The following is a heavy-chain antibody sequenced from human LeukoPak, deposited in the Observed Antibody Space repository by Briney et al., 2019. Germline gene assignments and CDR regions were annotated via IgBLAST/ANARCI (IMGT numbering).Heavy chain of an antibody. CDR2: INHSGNA. J-gene: IGHJ4*02. CDR3: ARERWRSGLTH. V-gene: IGHV4-34*01. CDR1: GGSFSGYD. Sequence: SETLSLTCAVYGGSFSGYDWTWIRQPPGRGLEWIGEINHSGNAKYKPSLTSRVTMSVDASKNQFSLKLTSVTAADTAVYYCARERWRSGLTHWGQGTLVTVS. D-gene: IGHD5-24*01.